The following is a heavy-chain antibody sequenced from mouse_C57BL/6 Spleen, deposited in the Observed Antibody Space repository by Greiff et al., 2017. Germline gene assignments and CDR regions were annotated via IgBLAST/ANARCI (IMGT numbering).Heavy chain of an antibody. CDR1: GFTFSDYY. D-gene: IGHD4-1*01. J-gene: IGHJ2*01. CDR2: INYDGSST. Sequence: EVQRVESEGGLVQPGSSMKLSCTASGFTFSDYYMAWVRQVPEKGLEWVANINYDGSSTYYLDSLKSRFIISRDNAKNILYLQMSSLKSEDTATYYCARGVWDYFDYWGQGTTLTVSS. CDR3: ARGVWDYFDY. V-gene: IGHV5-16*01.